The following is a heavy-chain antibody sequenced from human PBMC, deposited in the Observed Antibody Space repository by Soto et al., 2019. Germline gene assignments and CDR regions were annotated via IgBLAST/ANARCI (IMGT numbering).Heavy chain of an antibody. D-gene: IGHD6-13*01. CDR3: ARGVAAAGPALYYYGMDV. J-gene: IGHJ6*02. V-gene: IGHV5-10-1*01. CDR2: IDPSDSYT. CDR1: GYSFTIYW. Sequence: GESLKISCKGSGYSFTIYWISWVRQMPGKGLEWMGRIDPSDSYTNYSPSFQGHVTISADKSISTAYLQWSSLKASDTAMYYCARGVAAAGPALYYYGMDVWGQGTTVTVSS.